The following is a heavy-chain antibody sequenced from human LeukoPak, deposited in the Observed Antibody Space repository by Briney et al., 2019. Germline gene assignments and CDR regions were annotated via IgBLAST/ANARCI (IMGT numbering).Heavy chain of an antibody. Sequence: GGSLRLSCTVSGFTFGDYAMSWVRQAPGKGLEWVGFIRSKAYGGTTEYAASVKGRFTISRDDSKSIAYLQMNSLKTEDTAVYYCTRHCSGGSCYYYYGMDVWGKGTTVTVS. D-gene: IGHD2-15*01. CDR2: IRSKAYGGTT. CDR3: TRHCSGGSCYYYYGMDV. V-gene: IGHV3-49*04. J-gene: IGHJ6*04. CDR1: GFTFGDYA.